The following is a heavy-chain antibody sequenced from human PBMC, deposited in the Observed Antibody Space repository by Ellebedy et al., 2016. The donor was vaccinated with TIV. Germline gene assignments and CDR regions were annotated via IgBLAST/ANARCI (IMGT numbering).Heavy chain of an antibody. D-gene: IGHD1-26*01. CDR3: AKGGSSLPFDY. CDR1: GFTFSSYS. V-gene: IGHV3-21*01. CDR2: ISSSSSYI. J-gene: IGHJ4*02. Sequence: GESLKISXAASGFTFSSYSMNWVRQAPGKGLGWVSSISSSSSYIYYADSVKGRFTISRDNAKNSLYLQMNSLRAEDTAVYYCAKGGSSLPFDYWGQGTLVTVSS.